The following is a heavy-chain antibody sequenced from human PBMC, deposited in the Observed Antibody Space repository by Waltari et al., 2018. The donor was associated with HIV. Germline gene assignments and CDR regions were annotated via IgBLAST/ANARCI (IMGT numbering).Heavy chain of an antibody. V-gene: IGHV3-23*01. CDR3: AKTVPTVTSIFEGFDV. CDR2: ISGSGGNK. CDR1: GFTFDKFA. D-gene: IGHD4-17*01. J-gene: IGHJ3*01. Sequence: QLLESGGGLVQPGGSLRLSCVASGFTFDKFAIHWVRQAPGQGLEWLSSISGSGGNKFYADSVKGRISISRENSKNTVYLQINSLRVDDTAIYYCAKTVPTVTSIFEGFDVWGQGATVTVSS.